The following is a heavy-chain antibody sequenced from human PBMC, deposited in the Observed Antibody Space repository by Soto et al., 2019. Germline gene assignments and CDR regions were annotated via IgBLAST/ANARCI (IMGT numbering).Heavy chain of an antibody. Sequence: EVQLVESGGGLIQLGGSLRLSCAASGFTFSSYWMHWVRQAPGKWLVWVSRIKSDGSGTYYAGSVEGRFTISRDNAQNTVYLQMNILRAEETAVDYCVRGDGDRYDGNGYLVRHWGQGTLVPVSS. CDR3: VRGDGDRYDGNGYLVRH. D-gene: IGHD3-22*01. CDR2: IKSDGSGT. CDR1: GFTFSSYW. V-gene: IGHV3-74*01. J-gene: IGHJ4*02.